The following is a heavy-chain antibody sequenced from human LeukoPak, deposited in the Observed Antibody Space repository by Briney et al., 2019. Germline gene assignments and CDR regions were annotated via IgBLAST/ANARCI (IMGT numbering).Heavy chain of an antibody. CDR2: IIPIFGTT. J-gene: IGHJ5*02. D-gene: IGHD6-19*01. CDR3: ARCPLGALGIVVAGTGWFDP. V-gene: IGHV1-69*13. Sequence: GASVKVSCKTSGYKFTNYGISWARQAPGQGLEWMGGIIPIFGTTNYAQKFHGRVTITADESTNTAYMELSSLRSENTAVYYCARCPLGALGIVVAGTGWFDPWGQGTLVTVSS. CDR1: GYKFTNYG.